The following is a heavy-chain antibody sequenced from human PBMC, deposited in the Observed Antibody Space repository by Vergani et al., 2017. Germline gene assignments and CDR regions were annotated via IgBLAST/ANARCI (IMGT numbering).Heavy chain of an antibody. D-gene: IGHD5-18*01. V-gene: IGHV4-39*02. CDR2: IYYSGST. Sequence: QLQLQESGPGLVKPSETLSLTCTVSGGSISSSSYYWGWIRQPPGKGLEWIGSIYYSGSTYYNPSLKSRVTISVDTSKNQFSLKLSSVTAADTAVYYCARDTAMVGGDAFDIWGQGTMVTVSS. CDR1: GGSISSSSYY. CDR3: ARDTAMVGGDAFDI. J-gene: IGHJ3*02.